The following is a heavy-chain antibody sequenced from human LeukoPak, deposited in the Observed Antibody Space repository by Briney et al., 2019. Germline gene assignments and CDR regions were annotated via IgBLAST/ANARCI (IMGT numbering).Heavy chain of an antibody. CDR1: GGSISSGDYY. J-gene: IGHJ4*02. CDR3: AREDIVVVPAAPPIKFFDY. Sequence: PSQTLSLTCTVSGGSISSGDYYWSWIRQPPGKGPEWIGYIYYSGSPYYNPSLKSRVTISVDTSKNQFSLKLSSVTAADTAVYYCAREDIVVVPAAPPIKFFDYWGQGTLVTVSS. CDR2: IYYSGSP. D-gene: IGHD2-2*01. V-gene: IGHV4-30-4*08.